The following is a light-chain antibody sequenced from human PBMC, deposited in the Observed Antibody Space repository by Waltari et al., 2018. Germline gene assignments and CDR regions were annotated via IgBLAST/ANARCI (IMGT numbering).Light chain of an antibody. J-gene: IGLJ2*01. CDR2: DVN. CDR1: SSDSGGYEY. V-gene: IGLV2-14*03. CDR3: SSFTSSTTGI. Sequence: SALTQPDSVSGSPGQSITISCSGISSDSGGYEYVSWYQQHPGKAPKVIIYDVNNRPSEVSTRFSGSKSGSSASLTISGLQAEDEADYYCSSFTSSTTGIFGGGTKVTVL.